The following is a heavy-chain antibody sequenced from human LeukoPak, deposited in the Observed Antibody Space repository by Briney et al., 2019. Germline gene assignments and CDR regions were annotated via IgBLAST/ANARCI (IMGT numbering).Heavy chain of an antibody. CDR1: GFTFSDYY. Sequence: GGSLRLSCAASGFTFSDYYMSWIRQAPGKGLEWVSYISNTGSTTQYADSVKGRFTISRNNAKNTLYLQMNSLRAEDTAVYYCAKDRGLYGGHFDYWGQGTLVTVSS. CDR2: ISNTGSTT. CDR3: AKDRGLYGGHFDY. V-gene: IGHV3-11*01. D-gene: IGHD4-23*01. J-gene: IGHJ4*02.